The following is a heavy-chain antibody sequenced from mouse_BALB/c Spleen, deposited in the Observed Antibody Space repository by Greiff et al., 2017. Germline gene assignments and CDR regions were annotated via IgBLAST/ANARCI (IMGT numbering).Heavy chain of an antibody. Sequence: VQLKESGGGLVKPGGSLKLSCAASGFTFSSYAMSWVRQTPEKRLEWVASISSGGSTYYPDSVKGRFTISRDNARNILYLQMSSLRSEDTAMYYWARGGVWTGWYFDVWGAGTTVTVSS. CDR2: ISSGGST. V-gene: IGHV5-6-5*01. CDR3: ARGGVWTGWYFDV. D-gene: IGHD2-10*02. J-gene: IGHJ1*01. CDR1: GFTFSSYA.